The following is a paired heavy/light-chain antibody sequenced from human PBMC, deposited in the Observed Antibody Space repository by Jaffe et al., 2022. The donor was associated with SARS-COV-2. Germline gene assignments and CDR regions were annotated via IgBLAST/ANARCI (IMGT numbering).Light chain of an antibody. Sequence: QTVVTQEPSLTVSPGGTVTLTCASSTGAVTSGYYPNWFQQKPGQAPRALIYSTSNKHSWTPARFSGSLLGGKAALTLSGVQPEDEAEYYCLLYYGGAWVFGGGTKLTVL. CDR1: TGAVTSGYY. V-gene: IGLV7-43*01. CDR2: STS. CDR3: LLYYGGAWV. J-gene: IGLJ3*02.
Heavy chain of an antibody. CDR3: ARGYSRARNYYGSGGGY. CDR1: GGSFSGYY. J-gene: IGHJ4*02. CDR2: INHSGST. D-gene: IGHD3-10*01. V-gene: IGHV4-34*01. Sequence: QVQLQQWGAGLLKPSETLSLTCAVYGGSFSGYYWSWIRQPPGKGLEWIGEINHSGSTNYNPSLKSRVTISVDTSKNQFSLKLSSVTAADTAVYYCARGYSRARNYYGSGGGYWGQGTLVTVSS.